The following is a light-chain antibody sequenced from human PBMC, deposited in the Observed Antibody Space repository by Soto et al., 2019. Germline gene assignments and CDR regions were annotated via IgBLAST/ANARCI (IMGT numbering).Light chain of an antibody. V-gene: IGLV2-14*01. J-gene: IGLJ2*01. Sequence: SALTQPASVSASPGQSITISCTGTSSDVGGYNYVSWYQQHPGKAPKLMIYEVSNRPSGVSNRFSGSKSGNTASLTISGLQAEDEVDYYCSSYTSSSTPVVFGGGTKLTVL. CDR1: SSDVGGYNY. CDR3: SSYTSSSTPVV. CDR2: EVS.